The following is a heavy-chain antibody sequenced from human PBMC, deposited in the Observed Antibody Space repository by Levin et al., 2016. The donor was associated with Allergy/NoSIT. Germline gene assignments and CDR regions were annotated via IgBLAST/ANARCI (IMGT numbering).Heavy chain of an antibody. CDR1: GGSISSGGYY. V-gene: IGHV4-31*03. CDR3: ATSPSNYGVFGWFDP. D-gene: IGHD4-11*01. CDR2: IYYSGST. J-gene: IGHJ5*02. Sequence: SETLSLTCTVSGGSISSGGYYWSWIRQHPGKGLEWIGYIYYSGSTYYNPSLKSRVTISVDTSKNQFSLKLSSVIAADTAVYYCATSPSNYGVFGWFDPWGQGTLVTVSS.